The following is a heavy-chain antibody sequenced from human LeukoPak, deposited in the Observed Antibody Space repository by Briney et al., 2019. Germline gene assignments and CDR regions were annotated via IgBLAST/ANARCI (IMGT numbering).Heavy chain of an antibody. Sequence: SVKVSCKASGGTFSSYAISWVRQAPGQGLEWMGGIIPIFGTANYAQKFQGRVTITADESTSTAYMELSSLRSEDTAVYYCARAYYYDSSGTLYYFDYWGQGTLVTVSS. CDR3: ARAYYYDSSGTLYYFDY. CDR1: GGTFSSYA. V-gene: IGHV1-69*13. J-gene: IGHJ4*02. D-gene: IGHD3-22*01. CDR2: IIPIFGTA.